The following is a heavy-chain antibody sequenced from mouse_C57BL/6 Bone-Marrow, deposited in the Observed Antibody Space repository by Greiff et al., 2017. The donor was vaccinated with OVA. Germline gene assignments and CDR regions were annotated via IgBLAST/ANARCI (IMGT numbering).Heavy chain of an antibody. CDR3: ARGLRLRFAY. V-gene: IGHV1-61*01. J-gene: IGHJ3*01. Sequence: QVQLQHPGAELVRPGSSVKLSCKASGYTFTSYWMDWVKQRPGQGLEWIGNIYPSDSETHYNQKFKDKATLTVDKSSSTAYMQLSSLTSEDSAVYYCARGLRLRFAYWGQGTLVTVSA. CDR1: GYTFTSYW. CDR2: IYPSDSET. D-gene: IGHD3-2*02.